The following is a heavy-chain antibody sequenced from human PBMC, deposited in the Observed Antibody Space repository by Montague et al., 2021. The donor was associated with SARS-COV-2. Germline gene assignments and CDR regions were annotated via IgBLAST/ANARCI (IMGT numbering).Heavy chain of an antibody. J-gene: IGHJ4*01. CDR1: GGSIVSSSYY. Sequence: SETLSLTCTVSGGSIVSSSYYWDWIRQPPGQGLEYIGSLYYSGRTFHNTSLKSRVTMSVDTSRHQFSLNLTSVTAADTAIYFCARHGLRGYSGFDSGRHWGRGILVIVSS. CDR2: LYYSGRT. V-gene: IGHV4-39*01. D-gene: IGHD5-12*01. CDR3: ARHGLRGYSGFDSGRH.